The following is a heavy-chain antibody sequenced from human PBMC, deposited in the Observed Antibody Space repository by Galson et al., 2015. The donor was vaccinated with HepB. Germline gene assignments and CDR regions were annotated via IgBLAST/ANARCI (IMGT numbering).Heavy chain of an antibody. CDR1: GFTFSSYS. CDR2: ISSSSSTI. Sequence: SLRLSCAASGFTFSSYSMNWVRQAPGKGLEWVSYISSSSSTIYYADSVKGRFTISRDNAKNSLYLQMNSLRAEDTAVYYCARGFTIFGVVFTHYFDYWGQGTMVTVSS. V-gene: IGHV3-48*01. D-gene: IGHD3-3*01. J-gene: IGHJ4*03. CDR3: ARGFTIFGVVFTHYFDY.